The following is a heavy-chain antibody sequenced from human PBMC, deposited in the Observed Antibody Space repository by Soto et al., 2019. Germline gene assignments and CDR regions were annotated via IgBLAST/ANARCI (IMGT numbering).Heavy chain of an antibody. CDR3: VKVSYSSLTTLGSAFDV. CDR1: GFTFDDYA. J-gene: IGHJ3*01. V-gene: IGHV3-9*01. CDR2: ISWSGVNM. D-gene: IGHD4-4*01. Sequence: QLVESGGGLVQPGRSLRLSCAASGFTFDDYAMHWVRQAPGMGLEWVSGISWSGVNMAYVDSVKGRFITSRDNVKNSLYLQMNSLRVEDTALYHCVKVSYSSLTTLGSAFDVWGQGTMVTVS.